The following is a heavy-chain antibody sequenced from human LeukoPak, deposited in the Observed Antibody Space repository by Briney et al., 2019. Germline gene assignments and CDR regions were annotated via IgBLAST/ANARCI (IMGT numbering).Heavy chain of an antibody. V-gene: IGHV1-69*13. CDR2: IIPIFGTA. CDR3: ARDGSYYDFWSGPYTAAGWFGP. CDR1: GGTFISYA. J-gene: IGHJ5*02. D-gene: IGHD3-3*01. Sequence: SVTVSCKASGGTFISYAISWVRQAPGKGLEWMGGIIPIFGTANYAQKFQGRVTITADESTSTAYMELSSLRSEDTAVYYCARDGSYYDFWSGPYTAAGWFGPWAQGTLVTVSS.